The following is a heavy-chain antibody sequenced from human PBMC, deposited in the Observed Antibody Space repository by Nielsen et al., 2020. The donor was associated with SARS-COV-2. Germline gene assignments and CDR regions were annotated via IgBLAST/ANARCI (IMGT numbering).Heavy chain of an antibody. D-gene: IGHD3-10*01. CDR3: AKLGVGSGSYPNYVDY. CDR1: GFTFSRHS. Sequence: GGSLRLSCAASGFTFSRHSMSWVRQAPGKGLEWLSYMRSSRDVVYYAESVKGRFTISRDNAKNSLYLQMNSLRAEDTALYYCAKLGVGSGSYPNYVDYWGQGTLVTVSS. V-gene: IGHV3-21*04. CDR2: MRSSRDVV. J-gene: IGHJ4*02.